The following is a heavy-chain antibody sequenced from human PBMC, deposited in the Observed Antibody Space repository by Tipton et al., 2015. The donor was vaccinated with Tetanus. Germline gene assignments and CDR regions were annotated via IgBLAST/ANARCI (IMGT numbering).Heavy chain of an antibody. J-gene: IGHJ4*02. D-gene: IGHD3-3*01. CDR3: TIGYDFWSDPPPF. V-gene: IGHV3-73*01. Sequence: SLRLSCAASGFSFGGSAIHWVRQASGKGLEWVGRIRTETNSYATEYAASVKGRFTIARDDSKTTAYLHMNSLTIEDAAVYYCTIGYDFWSDPPPFWGRGTQVTVSS. CDR2: IRTETNSYAT. CDR1: GFSFGGSA.